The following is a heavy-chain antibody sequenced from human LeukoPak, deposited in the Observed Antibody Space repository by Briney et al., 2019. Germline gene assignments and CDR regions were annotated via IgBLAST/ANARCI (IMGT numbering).Heavy chain of an antibody. D-gene: IGHD2-15*01. CDR2: IYHSGST. V-gene: IGHV4-38-2*02. CDR3: ARLGNCSGGSCYNASNDAFDI. J-gene: IGHJ3*02. Sequence: PSETLSLTCTVSGYSISSGYYWGWIRQPPGKGLEWIGSIYHSGSTYYNPSLKSRVTISVDTSKNQFSLKLSSVTAADTAVYYCARLGNCSGGSCYNASNDAFDIWGQGTMVTVSS. CDR1: GYSISSGYY.